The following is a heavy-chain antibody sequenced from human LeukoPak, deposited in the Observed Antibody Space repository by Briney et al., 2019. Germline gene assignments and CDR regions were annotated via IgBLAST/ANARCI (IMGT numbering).Heavy chain of an antibody. D-gene: IGHD2-2*01. Sequence: ASVKVSCKASGYTXTSYGISWVRQAPGQGLEWMGWISPYNGNTNYAQRLQGRVTMTTDTSTSTAYMELRSLRSDDTAVYYCARGIVVPAATIFDYWGQGTLVSVSS. CDR3: ARGIVVPAATIFDY. J-gene: IGHJ4*02. CDR1: GYTXTSYG. CDR2: ISPYNGNT. V-gene: IGHV1-18*01.